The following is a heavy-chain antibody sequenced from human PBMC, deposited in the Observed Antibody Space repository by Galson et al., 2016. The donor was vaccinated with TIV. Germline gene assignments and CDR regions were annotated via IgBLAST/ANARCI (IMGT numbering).Heavy chain of an antibody. CDR3: ARDSGYNHGYTLGNY. V-gene: IGHV3-30-3*01. CDR1: GFTFSSHA. J-gene: IGHJ4*02. D-gene: IGHD5-18*01. CDR2: ISYDGTKT. Sequence: SLRLSCAASGFTFSSHAMHWVRQAPGKGLEWVAVISYDGTKTYHADSVKGRFTNSRDNSKNTLYLQMNSLRAEDTAVYYCARDSGYNHGYTLGNYWGQGALVTVSS.